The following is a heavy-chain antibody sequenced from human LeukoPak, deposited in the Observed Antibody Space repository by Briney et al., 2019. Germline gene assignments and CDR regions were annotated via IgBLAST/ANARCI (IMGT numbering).Heavy chain of an antibody. V-gene: IGHV3-15*04. Sequence: PGGSLRLSCAASGFSFSDAWMSWVRQIPGKGLEWVGRIESKTDGGTTDYAAPVKGRFTISRDDSTNTLYLQMNSLGPEDTAVYYCARDPYSGNYGNYYYYYMDVWGKGTTVTISS. CDR2: IESKTDGGTT. D-gene: IGHD1-26*01. CDR1: GFSFSDAW. J-gene: IGHJ6*03. CDR3: ARDPYSGNYGNYYYYYMDV.